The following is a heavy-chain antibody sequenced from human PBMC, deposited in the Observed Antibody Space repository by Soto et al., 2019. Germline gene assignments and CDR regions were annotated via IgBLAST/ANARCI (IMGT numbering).Heavy chain of an antibody. Sequence: SETLSLTCAVSGYSISTAYYWGWIRQPPGKGLEWIGNIYHSGSTYYNPSLKSRVTMSVDTSKNHFSLKLNSVTAADTAIYYCARERQDAFDIWGQGTMVTVSS. CDR1: GYSISTAYY. CDR3: ARERQDAFDI. J-gene: IGHJ3*02. CDR2: IYHSGST. V-gene: IGHV4-38-2*02.